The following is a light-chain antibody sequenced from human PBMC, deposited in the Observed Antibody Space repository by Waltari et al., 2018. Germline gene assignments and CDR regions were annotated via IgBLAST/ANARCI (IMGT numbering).Light chain of an antibody. CDR1: QSLLYPVGISY. CDR2: KVS. CDR3: MQATHWPVT. Sequence: DVGLTQSPLSLPVTLGQPASISCRSSQSLLYPVGISYLNWFHERPGQAPRSLIYKVSKRDSGVPDRFSGRGSGTDFTLMISSVEADDVGVYFCMQATHWPVTFGQGTRLEIK. V-gene: IGKV2-30*01. J-gene: IGKJ5*01.